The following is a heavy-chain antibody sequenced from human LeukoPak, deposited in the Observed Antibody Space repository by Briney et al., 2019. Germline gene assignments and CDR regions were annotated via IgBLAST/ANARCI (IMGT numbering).Heavy chain of an antibody. CDR2: ISSSGSTI. CDR1: GFTFSSYE. V-gene: IGHV3-48*03. J-gene: IGHJ4*02. D-gene: IGHD3-22*01. CDR3: AREDGDGYDSSGSFDY. Sequence: GGSLRLSCAASGFTFSSYEMNWVRQAPGKGLEWVSYISSSGSTIYYADSVKGRFTISRVNAKNSLYLQMNSLRAEDTAVYYCAREDGDGYDSSGSFDYWGQGTLVTVSS.